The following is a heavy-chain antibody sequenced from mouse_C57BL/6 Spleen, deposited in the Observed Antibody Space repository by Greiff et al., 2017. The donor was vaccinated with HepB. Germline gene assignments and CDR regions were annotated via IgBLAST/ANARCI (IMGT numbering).Heavy chain of an antibody. CDR2: IYPGSGST. J-gene: IGHJ4*01. Sequence: QVQLKQPGAELVKPGASVKMSCKASGYTFTSYWITWVKQRPGQGLEWIGDIYPGSGSTNYNEKFKSKATLTVDTSSSTAYMQLSSLTSEDSAVYYCARDYYGSSFYYAMDYWGQGTSVTVSS. D-gene: IGHD1-1*01. CDR3: ARDYYGSSFYYAMDY. V-gene: IGHV1-55*01. CDR1: GYTFTSYW.